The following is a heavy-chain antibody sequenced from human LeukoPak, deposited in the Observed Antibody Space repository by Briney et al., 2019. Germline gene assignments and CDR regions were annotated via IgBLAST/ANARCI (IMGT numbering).Heavy chain of an antibody. CDR3: ARQGGYCSSTSCPFDY. CDR2: IYYSGST. CDR1: GGSISSSSYY. Sequence: SETLSLTCTVSGGSISSSSYYWGWIRQPPGKGLEWIGSIYYSGSTYYNPSLKSLVAISVDTSKNPFSLKLSSVTAADTAVYYCARQGGYCSSTSCPFDYWGQGTLVTVSS. J-gene: IGHJ4*02. D-gene: IGHD2-2*01. V-gene: IGHV4-39*01.